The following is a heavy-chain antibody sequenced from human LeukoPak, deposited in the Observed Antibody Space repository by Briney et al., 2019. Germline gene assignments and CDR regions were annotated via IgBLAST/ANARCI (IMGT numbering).Heavy chain of an antibody. D-gene: IGHD3-9*01. CDR2: VYYSGST. CDR1: GGSISSYY. CDR3: ARADYDILASPPLDAFDI. J-gene: IGHJ3*02. Sequence: PSETLSLTCTVSGGSISSYYWSRIRQPPGKGLEWIGYVYYSGSTNYNPSLKSRVTISVDTSKNQFSLKLSSVTAADTAVYYCARADYDILASPPLDAFDIWGQGTMVTVSS. V-gene: IGHV4-59*08.